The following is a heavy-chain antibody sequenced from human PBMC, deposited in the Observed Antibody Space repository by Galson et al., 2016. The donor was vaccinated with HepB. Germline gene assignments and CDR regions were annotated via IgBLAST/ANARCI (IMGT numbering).Heavy chain of an antibody. Sequence: GFTFSRFWMHWVRQAPGKGLVWVSRINSDGTTTTYADSVKGRFTVARDNSKNTLFLQMTSLRADDTAVYYCAKMGGSGRSYLRFFDYWGQGTLVTVSS. CDR2: INSDGTTT. V-gene: IGHV3-74*03. CDR3: AKMGGSGRSYLRFFDY. D-gene: IGHD3-10*01. CDR1: GFTFSRFW. J-gene: IGHJ4*02.